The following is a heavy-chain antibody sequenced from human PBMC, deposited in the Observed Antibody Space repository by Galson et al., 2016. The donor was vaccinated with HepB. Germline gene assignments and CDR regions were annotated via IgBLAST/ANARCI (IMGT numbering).Heavy chain of an antibody. J-gene: IGHJ6*02. CDR2: ISWNGNAL. CDR1: GFTFEENT. V-gene: IGHV3-9*01. CDR3: AKDISIRPAYYFYGLDV. Sequence: SLRLSCAASGFTFEENTMHWVRQAPGRGLEWVSGISWNGNALGYADSVKGRFIISRDNAKNSLYLQMNSLRPEDTALYYCAKDISIRPAYYFYGLDVWGQGTTVTVSS.